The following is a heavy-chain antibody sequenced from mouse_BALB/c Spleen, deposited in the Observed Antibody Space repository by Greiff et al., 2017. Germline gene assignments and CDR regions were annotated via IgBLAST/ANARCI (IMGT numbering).Heavy chain of an antibody. Sequence: EVKLMESGGDLVKPGGSLKLSCAASGFTFSSYGMSWVRQTPDKRLAWVATISSGGSYTYYPDSVKGRFTISRDNAKNTLYLQMSSLRSEDTAMYYCARQGITTAPWFAYWGQGTLVTVSA. CDR3: ARQGITTAPWFAY. D-gene: IGHD1-2*01. V-gene: IGHV5-6*01. CDR1: GFTFSSYG. CDR2: ISSGGSYT. J-gene: IGHJ3*01.